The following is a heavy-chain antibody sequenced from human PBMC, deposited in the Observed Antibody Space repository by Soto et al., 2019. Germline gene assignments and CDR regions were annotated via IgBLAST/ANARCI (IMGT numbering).Heavy chain of an antibody. CDR1: GFIFSTFG. D-gene: IGHD7-27*01. Sequence: GGSLRLSCAASGFIFSTFGMHWVRQAPGKGLEWVAHIWYDGSNTYYADSVKGRFSISRDNSRNTLYLQMNSLRAEDTAVYHCVRDLLGSGGHFDYWGQGTLVTVSS. CDR3: VRDLLGSGGHFDY. J-gene: IGHJ4*02. CDR2: IWYDGSNT. V-gene: IGHV3-33*01.